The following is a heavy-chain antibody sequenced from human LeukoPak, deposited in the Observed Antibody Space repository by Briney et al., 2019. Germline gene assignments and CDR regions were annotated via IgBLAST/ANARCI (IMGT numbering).Heavy chain of an antibody. Sequence: GGSLRLSCEASGFTFSTYGMHWVRQAPGKGLEWVAFIRYDGSNKYYADSVKGRFTISRDNAKNSLYLQMNSLRAEDTAVYYCARRGIAATHYYFDYWGQGTLVTVSS. D-gene: IGHD2-15*01. CDR2: IRYDGSNK. CDR3: ARRGIAATHYYFDY. J-gene: IGHJ4*02. V-gene: IGHV3-30*02. CDR1: GFTFSTYG.